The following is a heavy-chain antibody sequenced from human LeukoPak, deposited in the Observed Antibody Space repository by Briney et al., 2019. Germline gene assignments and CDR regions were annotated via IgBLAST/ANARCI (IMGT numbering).Heavy chain of an antibody. CDR1: GGTFSSYA. CDR3: ARAVGYYYYMDV. Sequence: PVKVSCKASGGTFSSYAISWVRQAPGQGLEWMGGIIPIFGTANYAQKFQGRVTITTDESTSTAYMELSSLRSEDTAVYYCARAVGYYYYMDVWGKGTTVTVSS. CDR2: IIPIFGTA. J-gene: IGHJ6*03. V-gene: IGHV1-69*05. D-gene: IGHD6-19*01.